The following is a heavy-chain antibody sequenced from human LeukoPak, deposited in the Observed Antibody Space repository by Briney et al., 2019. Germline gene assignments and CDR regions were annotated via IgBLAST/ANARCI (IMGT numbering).Heavy chain of an antibody. CDR3: VRDNVYSNDY. J-gene: IGHJ4*02. CDR2: IKPDGAEK. CDR1: GFTFSSYW. V-gene: IGHV3-7*04. D-gene: IGHD4-11*01. Sequence: PGGSLRLSCAASGFTFSSYWMKWVRQTPGKGLEWVANIKPDGAEKYYLDSVKGRFTISRDNARNSLSLQMNSLRAEDTALYYCVRDNVYSNDYWGQGTLVTVSS.